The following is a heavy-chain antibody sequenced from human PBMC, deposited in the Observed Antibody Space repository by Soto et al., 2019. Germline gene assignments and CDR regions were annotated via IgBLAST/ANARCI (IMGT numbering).Heavy chain of an antibody. CDR3: ASGYRGAFDL. CDR1: GFTFSYYW. CDR2: IHSDGSST. V-gene: IGHV3-74*01. J-gene: IGHJ3*01. Sequence: EVQLVESGGGLVRPGGSLRLSCAASGFTFSYYWMHWVRQAPGKGLVWVSRIHSDGSSTTYAGFVKGRFIISRNNARNTVHLQMNRVRVEDTAVFCCASGYRGAFDLWGQGTVVTVSS. D-gene: IGHD1-1*01.